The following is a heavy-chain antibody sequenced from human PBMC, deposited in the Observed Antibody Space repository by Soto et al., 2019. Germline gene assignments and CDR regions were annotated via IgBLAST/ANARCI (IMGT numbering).Heavy chain of an antibody. V-gene: IGHV4-59*08. CDR1: GGSISSYY. Sequence: SETLSLTCTVSGGSISSYYWSWIRQPPGQGLEWIGHIYYSGSTNYNPSLKSRVTMSVDTSKNQFSLKLSSVTAADTAVYYCARLTGXIDCWGQRTLVTVSS. CDR2: IYYSGST. J-gene: IGHJ4*02. CDR3: ARLTGXIDC.